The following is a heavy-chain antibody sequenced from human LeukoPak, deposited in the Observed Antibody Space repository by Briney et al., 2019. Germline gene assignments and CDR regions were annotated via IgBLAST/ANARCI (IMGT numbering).Heavy chain of an antibody. J-gene: IGHJ4*02. CDR2: INHRGST. CDR3: ARVKPVAGTLPHLLDY. CDR1: GGSFSGYY. V-gene: IGHV4-34*01. D-gene: IGHD6-19*01. Sequence: SETLSLTCAVYGGSFSGYYWSWIRQPPGKGLEWIGEINHRGSTNYNPSLKRRVTILKDTSKNQFSLKLRSVTVADTAVYYCARVKPVAGTLPHLLDYWGQGTLVTVSS.